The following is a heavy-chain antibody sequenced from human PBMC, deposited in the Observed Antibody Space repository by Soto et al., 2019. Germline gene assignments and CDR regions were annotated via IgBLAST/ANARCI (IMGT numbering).Heavy chain of an antibody. J-gene: IGHJ4*02. D-gene: IGHD2-15*01. CDR3: AAAKLLPFEY. CDR2: ISYDGRKI. CDR1: GFIFSIYG. Sequence: GGSLRLSCEASGFIFSIYGMHWVRQAPGKGLEWVAVISYDGRKIYYADSVKGRVTLSRDSSRNTLYLQMNSLRAEDTAVYFCAAAKLLPFEYWGQGTQVTVSS. V-gene: IGHV3-30*03.